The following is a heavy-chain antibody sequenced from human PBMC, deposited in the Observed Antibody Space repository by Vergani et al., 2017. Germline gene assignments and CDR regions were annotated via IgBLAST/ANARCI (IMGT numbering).Heavy chain of an antibody. D-gene: IGHD3-10*01. Sequence: EVQLVESGGGLVQPGGSLRLSCAASGFTFSSYEMNWVRQAPGKGLEWVSYISSSGSTIYYADSVKGRFTISRDNAKNSLYLQMNSLRAEDTAVYYCSGGSGSYSGGMDVWGQGTTVTVSS. CDR2: ISSSGSTI. V-gene: IGHV3-48*03. CDR1: GFTFSSYE. J-gene: IGHJ6*02. CDR3: SGGSGSYSGGMDV.